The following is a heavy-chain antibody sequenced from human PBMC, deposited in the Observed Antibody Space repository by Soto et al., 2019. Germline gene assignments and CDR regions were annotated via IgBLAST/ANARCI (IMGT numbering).Heavy chain of an antibody. D-gene: IGHD3-3*01. V-gene: IGHV4-4*02. CDR1: SDSLTRSYW. Sequence: QVQLQESGPGLVKPSGTLSLSCVVSSDSLTRSYWWSWVRQPPDKGLEWIGEIFHIGTTNYNPSLRSRATISLDKSKNQISLKLTSVTAADTAIYYCARKDIFWSGYRLWGQGILVTVSS. CDR2: IFHIGTT. CDR3: ARKDIFWSGYRL. J-gene: IGHJ4*02.